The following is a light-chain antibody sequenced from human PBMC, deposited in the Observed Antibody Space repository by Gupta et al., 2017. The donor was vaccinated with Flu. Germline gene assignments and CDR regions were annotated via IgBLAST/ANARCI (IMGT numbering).Light chain of an antibody. Sequence: SSEVTQPPSVSVSPGQTARITCSGDTLPNQFVFWYQQKPGQAPVLVIYRDIERPSGIPGRFSGSSSGAIVTLTITGVQAEDEADYYCQTVDSSGTFIFGGGTKLTV. CDR3: QTVDSSGTFI. CDR1: TLPNQF. CDR2: RDI. J-gene: IGLJ2*01. V-gene: IGLV3-25*02.